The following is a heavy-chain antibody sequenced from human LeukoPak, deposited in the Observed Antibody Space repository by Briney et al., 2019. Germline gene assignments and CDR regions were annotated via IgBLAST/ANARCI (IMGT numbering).Heavy chain of an antibody. CDR1: GFTFDTYA. CDR2: ISSGGTYI. D-gene: IGHD2-15*01. CDR3: ARDRPTGRSRGVVVQ. V-gene: IGHV3-21*01. Sequence: KAGASLRLSCAASGFTFDTYAMTWVRQAPGKGLEWVSSISSGGTYIYYAEPVRGRSTISRDNTKNFLYLQLSTLRVEDTAVYYCARDRPTGRSRGVVVQWGQGTLVTVSS. J-gene: IGHJ4*02.